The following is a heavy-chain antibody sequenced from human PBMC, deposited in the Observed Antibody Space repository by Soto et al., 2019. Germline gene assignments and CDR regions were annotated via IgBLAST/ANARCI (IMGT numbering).Heavy chain of an antibody. CDR1: GCPLSVYS. D-gene: IGHD2-21*02. CDR3: ARDQLILPAQDFFYGSDA. V-gene: IGHV3-7*03. J-gene: IGHJ6*02. Sequence: TGGSLRPSSPVTGCPLSVYSMTWVRQAPGKGLEWVGKIPQEGSDAHYLDSVKGRFTISRGHATNSVYLQMNSLPAEDPAVYYCARDQLILPAQDFFYGSDAWGQGAKVTVSS. CDR2: IPQEGSDA.